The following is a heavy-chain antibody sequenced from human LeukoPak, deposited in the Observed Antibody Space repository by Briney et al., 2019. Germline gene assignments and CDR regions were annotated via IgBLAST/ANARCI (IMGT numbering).Heavy chain of an antibody. D-gene: IGHD5-24*01. CDR2: ISGSGGST. Sequence: GGSLRLSCAASGFTFSSYAMSWVRQAPGKGLEWVSAISGSGGSTYYADSVKGRFTISRDNSKNTLYLQMNSLRAEDTAVYYCAKGVGYSPDYYYMDVWGKGTTVTVSS. CDR1: GFTFSSYA. CDR3: AKGVGYSPDYYYMDV. V-gene: IGHV3-23*01. J-gene: IGHJ6*03.